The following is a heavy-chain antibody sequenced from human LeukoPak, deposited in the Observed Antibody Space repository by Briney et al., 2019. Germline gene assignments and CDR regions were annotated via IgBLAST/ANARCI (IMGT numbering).Heavy chain of an antibody. Sequence: GASVKVSCKASGYTFSIYNMHWVRQAPGQGLEWMGIINPSGGTSYAQKIQGRITMTRDTSTSTLYMELSSLRSEDTAVYYCAREGVAGTGLDFWGQGTLVTVSS. J-gene: IGHJ4*02. CDR3: AREGVAGTGLDF. V-gene: IGHV1-46*01. D-gene: IGHD6-13*01. CDR1: GYTFSIYN. CDR2: INPSGGT.